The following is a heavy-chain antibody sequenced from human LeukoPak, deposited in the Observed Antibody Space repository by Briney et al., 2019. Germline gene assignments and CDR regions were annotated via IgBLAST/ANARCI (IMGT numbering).Heavy chain of an antibody. CDR2: IHYTGST. Sequence: TSETLSLTCAVSGGSISSISSNNWAWIRQPPGKGPELIAAIHYTGSTYYNPSFMSRVTISVDTSKNQFSLKLNSLTATDTAVYYCARLPTGYPNWFDTWGQGILVTVSS. V-gene: IGHV4-39*01. D-gene: IGHD5-18*01. J-gene: IGHJ5*02. CDR1: GGSISSISSNN. CDR3: ARLPTGYPNWFDT.